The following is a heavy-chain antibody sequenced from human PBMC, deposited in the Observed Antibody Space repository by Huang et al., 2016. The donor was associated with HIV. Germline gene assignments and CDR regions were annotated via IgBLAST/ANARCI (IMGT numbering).Heavy chain of an antibody. Sequence: ELQLVKSGAEVKKPGESLKISCKGSENNFNTYWIGWVRQLPGKGLEWMGIIQPGDSDPRYSPSFRGQGTFSADKSINTAYLQWTSLRAADTAMYYCARWMSSGSYYYFDYWGQGTLVTVSS. D-gene: IGHD1-26*01. CDR2: IQPGDSDP. J-gene: IGHJ4*02. V-gene: IGHV5-51*01. CDR1: ENNFNTYW. CDR3: ARWMSSGSYYYFDY.